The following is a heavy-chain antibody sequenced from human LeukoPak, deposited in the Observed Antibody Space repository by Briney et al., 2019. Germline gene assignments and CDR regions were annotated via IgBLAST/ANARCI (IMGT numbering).Heavy chain of an antibody. CDR1: GFTFSSYS. V-gene: IGHV3-21*01. Sequence: GGSLRLSCAASGFTFSSYSMNWVRQAPGKGLKWVSCISSSSSYIHYADSVKGRFTISRDNAKNSLYLQMNSLRAEDTAVYYCASRYCSSTSCYRPFDYWGQGTLVTVSS. J-gene: IGHJ4*02. CDR3: ASRYCSSTSCYRPFDY. D-gene: IGHD2-2*01. CDR2: ISSSSSYI.